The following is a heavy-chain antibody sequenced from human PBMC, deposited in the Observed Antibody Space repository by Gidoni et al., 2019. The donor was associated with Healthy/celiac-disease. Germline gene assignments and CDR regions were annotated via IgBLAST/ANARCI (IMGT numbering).Heavy chain of an antibody. D-gene: IGHD1-7*01. J-gene: IGHJ3*02. CDR2: IWYSGINK. CDR1: GLPRTSYG. Sequence: QVQLVGSGGGVVQPGMSLRLSGAASGLPRTSYGLHWVRQDPGTGLAVVAVIWYSGINKYYADSLKGRFTISSYNSKNKLYLQMNSLRAEDTAVYYCARDGPFGVTGTTRSAFDIWGQGTMVTVSS. CDR3: ARDGPFGVTGTTRSAFDI. V-gene: IGHV3-33*01.